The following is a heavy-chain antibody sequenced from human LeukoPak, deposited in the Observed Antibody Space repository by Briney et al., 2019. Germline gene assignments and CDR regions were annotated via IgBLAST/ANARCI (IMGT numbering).Heavy chain of an antibody. Sequence: SETLSLTCTVSGGSISSSSYYWGWIRQPPGKGLEWIGSIYYSGSTYYNPSLKSRVTISVDTSKNQFSLKLSSVTAADTAVYYCARESYGDYDVGGGYFDLWGRGTLVTVSS. CDR3: ARESYGDYDVGGGYFDL. CDR2: IYYSGST. J-gene: IGHJ2*01. D-gene: IGHD4-17*01. V-gene: IGHV4-39*07. CDR1: GGSISSSSYY.